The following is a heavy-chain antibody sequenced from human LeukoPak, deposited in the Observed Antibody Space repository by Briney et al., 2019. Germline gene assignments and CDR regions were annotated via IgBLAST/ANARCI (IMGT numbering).Heavy chain of an antibody. CDR3: ARQSDYGLNWFDP. CDR1: GYSFTSYW. V-gene: IGHV5-10-1*01. D-gene: IGHD4-17*01. Sequence: GESLRISCKGSGYSFTSYWISWVRQMPGKGREWMGRIDPSDSYTNYSPSFQGHVAISADKSISTAYLQWRSLKASDTAIYYCARQSDYGLNWFDPWGQGTLVTVSS. CDR2: IDPSDSYT. J-gene: IGHJ5*02.